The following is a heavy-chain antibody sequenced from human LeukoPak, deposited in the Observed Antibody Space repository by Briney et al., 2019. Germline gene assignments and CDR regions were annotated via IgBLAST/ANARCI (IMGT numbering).Heavy chain of an antibody. V-gene: IGHV3-21*04. CDR1: GFTFNSYI. Sequence: GESLRLSCAASGFTFNSYIMNWFRQAPAKGLEWVSSISSGSNKIYYTDSVKGRFTISRDNAKNSLSLEMNSLRAEDTAVYYCVRRYESSGHYHVPLDYWGQGTLVTVSS. J-gene: IGHJ4*02. D-gene: IGHD3-22*01. CDR3: VRRYESSGHYHVPLDY. CDR2: ISSGSNKI.